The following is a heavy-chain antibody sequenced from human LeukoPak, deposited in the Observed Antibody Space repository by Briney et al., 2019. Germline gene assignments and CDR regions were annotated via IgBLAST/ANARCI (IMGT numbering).Heavy chain of an antibody. CDR1: GGSISSGDYY. D-gene: IGHD3-10*01. CDR3: ATYGEASPTAYFDY. V-gene: IGHV4-61*08. CDR2: IYYSGST. J-gene: IGHJ4*02. Sequence: PSETLSLTCTVSGGSISSGDYYWSWIRQPPGKGLEWIGYIYYSGSTYYNPSLKSRVTISVDTSKNQFSLKLSSVTAADTAVYYCATYGEASPTAYFDYWGQGTLVTVSS.